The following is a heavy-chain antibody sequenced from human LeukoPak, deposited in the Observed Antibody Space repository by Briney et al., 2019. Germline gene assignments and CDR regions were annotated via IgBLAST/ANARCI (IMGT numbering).Heavy chain of an antibody. V-gene: IGHV3-23*01. Sequence: ETLSLTCTVSGGSISSSGYYWGWVRQAPGKGLEWVSAISGSGGSTYYADSVKGRFTISRDNSKNTLYLQMNSLRAEDTAVYYCAKDGLTMRPLWGQGTLVTVSS. D-gene: IGHD3-22*01. CDR2: ISGSGGST. CDR1: GGSISSSGYY. CDR3: AKDGLTMRPL. J-gene: IGHJ4*02.